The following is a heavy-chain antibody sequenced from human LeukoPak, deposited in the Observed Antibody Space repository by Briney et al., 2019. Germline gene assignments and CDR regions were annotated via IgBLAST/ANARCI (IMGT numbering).Heavy chain of an antibody. J-gene: IGHJ4*02. Sequence: QPGGSLRLSCAASGFTFSSYEMNWVRQAPGKGLEWGSYISSSGTTIYYADSVKGRFTISRDNAKNSLYLQMNSLRAEDTAVYYCARDGDIVATIAFCDYWGQGTLVTVPS. CDR1: GFTFSSYE. CDR2: ISSSGTTI. D-gene: IGHD5-12*01. V-gene: IGHV3-48*03. CDR3: ARDGDIVATIAFCDY.